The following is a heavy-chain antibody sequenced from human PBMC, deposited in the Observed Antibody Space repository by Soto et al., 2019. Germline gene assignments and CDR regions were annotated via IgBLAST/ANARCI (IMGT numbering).Heavy chain of an antibody. CDR3: AKVDYYGSGSQ. V-gene: IGHV3-23*01. Sequence: EVQLLESGGGLVQPGGSLRLSCAASGFTFSSYAMSWVRQAPGKGLEWGSAVSGSGGSTYYADSVKGRFTISRDNSKNTLYLQMNSLRAEDTAVYYCAKVDYYGSGSQWGQGTLVTVSS. D-gene: IGHD3-10*01. CDR1: GFTFSSYA. CDR2: VSGSGGST. J-gene: IGHJ4*02.